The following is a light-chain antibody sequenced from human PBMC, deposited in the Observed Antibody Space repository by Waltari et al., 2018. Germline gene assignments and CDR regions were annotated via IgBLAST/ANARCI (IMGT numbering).Light chain of an antibody. CDR2: DAS. CDR3: HQCATSPLT. J-gene: IGKJ4*01. Sequence: EIVLTQSPATLSLSPGERATLSCRASQSVSNYLAWYQQKPGQAPRPLIYDASTRATGTPARFSGSGSGTDFSLTISRLEPEDFAVYYCHQCATSPLTFGGGSKVEIK. CDR1: QSVSNY. V-gene: IGKV3-11*01.